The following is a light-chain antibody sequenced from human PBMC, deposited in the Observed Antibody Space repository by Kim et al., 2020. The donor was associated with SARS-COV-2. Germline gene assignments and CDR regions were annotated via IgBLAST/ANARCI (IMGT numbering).Light chain of an antibody. CDR1: KLGDKY. Sequence: VSPGQTARITCSGDKLGDKYAFWYQQKPGQSPVLVIYQDGKRPSGIPERFSGSNSGNTATLTISGTQAMDEADYYCQAWDSSIVVFGGGTQLTVL. V-gene: IGLV3-1*01. CDR2: QDG. CDR3: QAWDSSIVV. J-gene: IGLJ2*01.